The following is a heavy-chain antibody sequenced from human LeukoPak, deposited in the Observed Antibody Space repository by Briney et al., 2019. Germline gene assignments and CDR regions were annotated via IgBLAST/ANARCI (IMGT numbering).Heavy chain of an antibody. Sequence: GSLRLSCAASGFTFSSYAMSWVRQAPGKGLEWIGEINHSGSTNYNPSLKSRVTISVDTSKNQFSLKLSSVTAADTAVYYCARADKKPYYYDRGRGYFDYWGQGTLVTVSS. D-gene: IGHD3-22*01. CDR1: GFTFSSYA. CDR2: INHSGST. J-gene: IGHJ4*02. CDR3: ARADKKPYYYDRGRGYFDY. V-gene: IGHV4-34*01.